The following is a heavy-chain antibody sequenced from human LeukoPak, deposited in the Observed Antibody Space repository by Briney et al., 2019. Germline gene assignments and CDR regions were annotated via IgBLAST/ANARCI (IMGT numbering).Heavy chain of an antibody. D-gene: IGHD3-22*01. CDR2: ISGSGGST. CDR1: GFTFSSYA. J-gene: IGHJ4*02. Sequence: GGSLRLSCAASGFTFSSYAMSWVRQAPGKVREWVSAISGSGGSTYYADSVKGRFTISRDNSKNTLYLQMNSLRAEDTAVYYCAKVKYYYDSSGYPADYWGQGTLVTVSS. CDR3: AKVKYYYDSSGYPADY. V-gene: IGHV3-23*01.